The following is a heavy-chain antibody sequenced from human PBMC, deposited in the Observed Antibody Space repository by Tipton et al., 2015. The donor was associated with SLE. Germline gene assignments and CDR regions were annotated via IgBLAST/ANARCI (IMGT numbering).Heavy chain of an antibody. CDR1: GGSISSYY. D-gene: IGHD3-10*01. CDR2: IYYSGST. V-gene: IGHV4-59*01. Sequence: LRLSCTVSGGSISSYYWSWIRQPPGKGLEWIGYIYYSGSTNYNPSLKSRVTISVDTSKNQFSLKLSSVTAADTAVYYCASDSGDAFDIWGQGTMVIVSS. J-gene: IGHJ3*02. CDR3: ASDSGDAFDI.